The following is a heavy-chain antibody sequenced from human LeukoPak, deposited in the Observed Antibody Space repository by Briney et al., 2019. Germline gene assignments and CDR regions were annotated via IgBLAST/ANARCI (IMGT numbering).Heavy chain of an antibody. Sequence: ASVKVSCKASGYTFTSYYMHWVRQAPGQGLEWMGWINPNSGGTNYAQKFQGRVTMTRDTSISTAYMELSRLRSDDTAVYYCARDLRYQLPTYYMDVWGKGTTVTVSS. CDR2: INPNSGGT. CDR1: GYTFTSYY. CDR3: ARDLRYQLPTYYMDV. V-gene: IGHV1-2*02. D-gene: IGHD2-2*01. J-gene: IGHJ6*03.